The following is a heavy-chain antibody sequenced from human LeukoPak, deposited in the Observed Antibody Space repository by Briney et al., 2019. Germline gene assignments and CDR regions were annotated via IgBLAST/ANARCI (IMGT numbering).Heavy chain of an antibody. CDR3: ARVQVGGYFDY. J-gene: IGHJ4*02. Sequence: PGGSLRLSCAASGFTVSSNSMSWVRQAPGKGLEWVSVIYTGDNTHYADSVKGRFTISRDNSKNTLYVQMNSLRAEDTAVYYCARVQVGGYFDYWGQGTLVTVSS. D-gene: IGHD3-10*01. V-gene: IGHV3-66*01. CDR2: IYTGDNT. CDR1: GFTVSSNS.